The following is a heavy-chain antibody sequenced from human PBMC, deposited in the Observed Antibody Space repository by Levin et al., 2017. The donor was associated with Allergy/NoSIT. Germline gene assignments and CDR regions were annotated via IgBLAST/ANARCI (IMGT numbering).Heavy chain of an antibody. J-gene: IGHJ4*02. V-gene: IGHV1-18*01. Sequence: GESLKISCKASGYTFIRFGINWVRQAPGQGLEWMGWISAHNGNTNAAQKFQGRLTMTVDTATSTAYMELTGLGSDDTAVYYCAAWISLVRGVPKNYFDYWGQGTLVTVSS. CDR2: ISAHNGNT. CDR3: AAWISLVRGVPKNYFDY. D-gene: IGHD3-10*01. CDR1: GYTFIRFG.